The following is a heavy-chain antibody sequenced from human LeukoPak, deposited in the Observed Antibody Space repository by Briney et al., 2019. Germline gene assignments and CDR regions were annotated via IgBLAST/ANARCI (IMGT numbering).Heavy chain of an antibody. CDR2: ISGSGGST. J-gene: IGHJ4*02. V-gene: IGHV3-23*01. CDR3: AKGGWFGELFLFDY. Sequence: GGSLRLSCAASGFSLSSHAMSWVRQAPGKGLEWVSGISGSGGSTYYADSVKGRFTISRDNSKSTLYLQMNGLRAEDTALYYCAKGGWFGELFLFDYWGQGTLVTVSS. CDR1: GFSLSSHA. D-gene: IGHD3-10*01.